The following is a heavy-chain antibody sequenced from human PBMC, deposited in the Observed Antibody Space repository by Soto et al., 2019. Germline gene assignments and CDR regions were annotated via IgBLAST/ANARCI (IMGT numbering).Heavy chain of an antibody. D-gene: IGHD6-19*01. J-gene: IGHJ3*02. CDR3: ARDPRKQWLPTDDAFDI. V-gene: IGHV3-7*01. CDR2: IKQDGSEK. Sequence: GGSLRLSCAASGFTFSSYWMSWVRQAPGKGLEWVANIKQDGSEKYYVDSVKGRFNISRDNAKNSLYLQMNSLRAEDTAVYYCARDPRKQWLPTDDAFDIWGQGTMVTVSS. CDR1: GFTFSSYW.